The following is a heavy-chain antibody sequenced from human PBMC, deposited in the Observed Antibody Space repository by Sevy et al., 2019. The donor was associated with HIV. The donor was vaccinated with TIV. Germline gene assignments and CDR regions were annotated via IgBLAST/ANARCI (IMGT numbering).Heavy chain of an antibody. J-gene: IGHJ5*02. V-gene: IGHV3-7*03. D-gene: IGHD1-20*01. CDR1: GFTFSSYW. CDR3: ARDCRYNWNDGWFDP. Sequence: GESLKISCAASGFTFSSYWMSWVRQAPGKGLEWVANIKQDGSEKYYVDSVKGRFTISRDNAKNSLYLQMNSLRAEDTAVYYCARDCRYNWNDGWFDPWGQGTLVTVSS. CDR2: IKQDGSEK.